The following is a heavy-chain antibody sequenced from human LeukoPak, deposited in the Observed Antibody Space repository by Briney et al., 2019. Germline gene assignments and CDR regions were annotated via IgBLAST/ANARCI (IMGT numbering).Heavy chain of an antibody. CDR2: TNLNSGGT. J-gene: IGHJ6*02. CDR1: GYTFTGYY. D-gene: IGHD6-13*01. Sequence: GASVKVSCKASGYTFTGYYMHWVRQAPGQGLEWMGWTNLNSGGTNYAQKFQGRVTMTRDTSISTAYMELSRLRSDDTAVYYCARDRHSWYSNGMDVWGQGTTVTVSS. CDR3: ARDRHSWYSNGMDV. V-gene: IGHV1-2*02.